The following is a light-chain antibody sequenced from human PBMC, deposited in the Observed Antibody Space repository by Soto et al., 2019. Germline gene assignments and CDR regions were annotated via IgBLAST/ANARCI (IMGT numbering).Light chain of an antibody. Sequence: DIVMTQSPDSLAVSLGERATINCKSSQSVLYSSNNKNYLAWYQQKPGQPPKLLIYWASTRESGVPDRFSGSGSGTDFTLTISSLQAEDVAVYYCQQYYSHSPLTFGGGTKVKIK. CDR1: QSVLYSSNNKNY. CDR2: WAS. CDR3: QQYYSHSPLT. V-gene: IGKV4-1*01. J-gene: IGKJ4*01.